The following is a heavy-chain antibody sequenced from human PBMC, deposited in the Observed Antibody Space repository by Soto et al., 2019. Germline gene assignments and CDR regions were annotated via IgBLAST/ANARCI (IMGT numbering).Heavy chain of an antibody. Sequence: QEQLVESGGGVVQPGRSLRLSCAASGFTFINYAMHWVRQAPGKGLEWVALISGDGSSEYYADAVKGRFTISRDNSRNTRSLQMNSLGAEDTAVYYGARHLAHLKSGWFDPWGQGTLVTVSS. J-gene: IGHJ5*02. CDR2: ISGDGSSE. CDR3: ARHLAHLKSGWFDP. V-gene: IGHV3-30-3*01. D-gene: IGHD3-3*02. CDR1: GFTFINYA.